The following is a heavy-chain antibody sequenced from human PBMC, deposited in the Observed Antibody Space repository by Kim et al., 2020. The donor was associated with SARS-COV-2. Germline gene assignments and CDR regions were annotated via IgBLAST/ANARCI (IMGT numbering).Heavy chain of an antibody. CDR1: GGSISSYY. J-gene: IGHJ5*02. V-gene: IGHV4-59*08. CDR2: IYYSGST. D-gene: IGHD4-17*01. CDR3: ARLAETNHDYGNYVRWFDP. Sequence: SETLSLTCTVSGGSISSYYWSWIRQPPGKGLEWIGYIYYSGSTNYNPSLKSRVTISVDTSKNQFSLKLSSVTAADTAVYYCARLAETNHDYGNYVRWFDP.